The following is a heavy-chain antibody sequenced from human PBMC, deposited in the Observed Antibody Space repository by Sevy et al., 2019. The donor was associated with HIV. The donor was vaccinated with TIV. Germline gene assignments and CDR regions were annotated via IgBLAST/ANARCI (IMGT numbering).Heavy chain of an antibody. CDR1: GDSISGYY. J-gene: IGHJ6*02. D-gene: IGHD4-17*01. Sequence: SETLSLTCSVSGDSISGYYWSWIRQPPGKGLQWIGYIYYSGFTNYNPSLKSRATISEDTYKNQLSLKVTSVTAAETAVYFCARTTPYYNYAVDVWGQGTTVTVSS. CDR2: IYYSGFT. CDR3: ARTTPYYNYAVDV. V-gene: IGHV4-59*01.